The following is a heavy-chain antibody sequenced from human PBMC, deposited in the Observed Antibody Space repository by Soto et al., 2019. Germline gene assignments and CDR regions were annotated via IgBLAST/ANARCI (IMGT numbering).Heavy chain of an antibody. D-gene: IGHD3-3*01. Sequence: SETLPLTCTVSGGSISSYYWSWIRQPPGKGLERIRYIYYSGSTNYNPSLKSRVTISVETSKNQFSLKLSSVTAADTAVYYCARLGYKYYDFWSGYYKYNWFDPWGQGTLVTVSS. V-gene: IGHV4-59*08. CDR3: ARLGYKYYDFWSGYYKYNWFDP. CDR1: GGSISSYY. CDR2: IYYSGST. J-gene: IGHJ5*02.